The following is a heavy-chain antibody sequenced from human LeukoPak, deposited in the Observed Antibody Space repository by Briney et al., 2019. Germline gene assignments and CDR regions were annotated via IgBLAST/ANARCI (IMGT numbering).Heavy chain of an antibody. CDR1: GFTFSNYA. CDR2: ISGSASST. J-gene: IGHJ4*02. V-gene: IGHV3-23*01. Sequence: GGSLRLSCAASGFTFSNYAMSWVRQAPGEGLEWVSAISGSASSTYHADSVKGRFTISRDNAKNSLYLQMNSLRAEDTAVYYCARGTARYCSSTSCYADYWGQGTLVTVSS. D-gene: IGHD2-2*01. CDR3: ARGTARYCSSTSCYADY.